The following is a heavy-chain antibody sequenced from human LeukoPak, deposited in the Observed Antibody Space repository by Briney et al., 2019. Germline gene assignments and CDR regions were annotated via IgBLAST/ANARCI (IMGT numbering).Heavy chain of an antibody. V-gene: IGHV3-15*04. CDR2: IASKTDGGTT. CDR1: GLTFTNAW. J-gene: IGHJ4*02. CDR3: TTGIRGD. Sequence: GGSLRLSCAASGLTFTNAWMNWVRQAPGKGLEWVGRIASKTDGGTTDYAAPVKGRFTIPRDDSKNTLFLQMNSLKTEDTAVYYCTTGIRGDCGQGTLVTVSS.